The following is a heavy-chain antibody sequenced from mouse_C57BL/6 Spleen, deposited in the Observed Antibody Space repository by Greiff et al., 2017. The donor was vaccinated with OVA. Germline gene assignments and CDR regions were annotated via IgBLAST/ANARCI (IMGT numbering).Heavy chain of an antibody. V-gene: IGHV1-42*01. CDR2: INPSTGGT. J-gene: IGHJ2*01. Sequence: VQLQQSGPELVKPGASVKISCKASGYSFTGYYMNWVKQSPEKSLEWIGEINPSTGGTTYNQKFKAKATLTVDKSSSTAYMQLKSLTSEDSAVYYCARPDEGYFDYWGQGTTLTVSS. CDR1: GYSFTGYY. CDR3: ARPDEGYFDY.